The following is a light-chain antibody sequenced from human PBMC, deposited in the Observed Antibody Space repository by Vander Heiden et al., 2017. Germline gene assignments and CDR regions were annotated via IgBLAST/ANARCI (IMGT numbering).Light chain of an antibody. CDR2: GAS. CDR3: QQYNSYPRT. V-gene: IGKV3-15*01. CDR1: QSVGSK. Sequence: VMPPSPATLSVSPGERATLSCRASQSVGSKLVWFQQKPGQAPRLLIHGASTRATGIPARFSGSGSGTEFTLTISSLQSEDFAVYHCQQYNSYPRTFGQGTKVEIK. J-gene: IGKJ1*01.